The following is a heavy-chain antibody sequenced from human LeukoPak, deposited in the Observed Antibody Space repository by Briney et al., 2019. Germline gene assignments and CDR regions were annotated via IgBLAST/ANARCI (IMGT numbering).Heavy chain of an antibody. CDR2: ISWNSGSI. Sequence: GGSLRLSCAASGFTFDDYAMHWVRQAPGKGLEWVSGISWNSGSIGYADSVKGRFTISRDNSKNTLYLQMNSLRAEDTAVYYCAKDSSGWYVLEYFQHWGQGTLVTVSS. D-gene: IGHD6-19*01. V-gene: IGHV3-9*01. CDR1: GFTFDDYA. J-gene: IGHJ1*01. CDR3: AKDSSGWYVLEYFQH.